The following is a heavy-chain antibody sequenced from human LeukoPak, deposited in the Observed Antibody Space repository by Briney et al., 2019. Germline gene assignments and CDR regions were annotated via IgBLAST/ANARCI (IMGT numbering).Heavy chain of an antibody. Sequence: PGRSLRLSCAASGFTFSSYGFHWVHQAPGKGLEWVAVIWYDGSNIHYAESVKGRFTISRDNSRDTLYLHMNSLRPEDTAVYYCARDFYTGMFDYWGQGTLVTVSS. V-gene: IGHV3-33*01. CDR3: ARDFYTGMFDY. CDR1: GFTFSSYG. J-gene: IGHJ4*02. D-gene: IGHD3-10*02. CDR2: IWYDGSNI.